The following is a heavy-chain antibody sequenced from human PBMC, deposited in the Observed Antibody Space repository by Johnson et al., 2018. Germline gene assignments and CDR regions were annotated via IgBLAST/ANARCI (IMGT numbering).Heavy chain of an antibody. CDR2: FSGSGTAL. D-gene: IGHD2-15*01. V-gene: IGHV3-23*04. J-gene: IGHJ6*02. CDR3: ARVGVGMDV. CDR1: GFTFSSYA. Sequence: VQLVESGGGLVQXGGSLRLXCAASGFTFSSYAMSWVRQAPGKGLEWVSAFSGSGTALYYADSEKGRFTISRDNVKNSLYLQMNSLRAEYTALYYCARVGVGMDVWGQGPTVTVSS.